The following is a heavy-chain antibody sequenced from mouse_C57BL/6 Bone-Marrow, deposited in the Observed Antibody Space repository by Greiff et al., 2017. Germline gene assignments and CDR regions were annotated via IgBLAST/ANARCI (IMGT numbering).Heavy chain of an antibody. CDR3: ARYGYPLDY. CDR2: IRNKANGYTT. V-gene: IGHV7-3*01. CDR1: GFTFTDYY. D-gene: IGHD2-2*01. Sequence: DVHLVESGGGLVQPGGSLSLSCAASGFTFTDYYMSWVRQPPGKALEWLGFIRNKANGYTTEYSASVKGRFTISRDNSQSILYLQMNALRAEDSATYYCARYGYPLDYWGQGTTLTVSS. J-gene: IGHJ2*01.